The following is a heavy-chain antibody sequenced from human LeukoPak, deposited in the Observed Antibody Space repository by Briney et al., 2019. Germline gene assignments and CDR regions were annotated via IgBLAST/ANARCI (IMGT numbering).Heavy chain of an antibody. CDR2: INSDGSNT. D-gene: IGHD6-19*01. CDR3: ARGFYSSGPLDY. Sequence: PGGSLRLSCAASGFTFSSYWMHWVRQAPGKGLVWVSRINSDGSNTSYADSVMGRFTISRDNAKNTLYLQMNSLRAEDTAVYYCARGFYSSGPLDYWGQGTLVTISS. V-gene: IGHV3-74*01. J-gene: IGHJ4*02. CDR1: GFTFSSYW.